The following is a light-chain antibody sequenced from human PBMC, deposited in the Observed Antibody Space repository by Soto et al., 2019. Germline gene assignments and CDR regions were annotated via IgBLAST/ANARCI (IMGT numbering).Light chain of an antibody. CDR3: QQYSMWSIT. J-gene: IGKJ5*01. CDR1: QSVNSNY. Sequence: EIVLTQSPCTLSLSPGERATLSCRASQSVNSNYLAWYQQHPGQPPRLLISGISTRATGIPARFSGSGSGTEFSLTIRSLQSEDFAVYYCQQYSMWSITFGQGGLLEIK. V-gene: IGKV3-20*01. CDR2: GIS.